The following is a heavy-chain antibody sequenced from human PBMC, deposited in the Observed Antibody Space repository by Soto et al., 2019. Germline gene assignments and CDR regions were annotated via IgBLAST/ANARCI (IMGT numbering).Heavy chain of an antibody. V-gene: IGHV3-30-3*01. Sequence: QVRLVESGGGVVQPGRSLRLSCATSGFTFSSYGLHWVRQAPGKGLEWVAMISYAGSKIYYADSVKGRFTISRDNSKNTLYLQMNSLSTGDTAVYYCARGTTPPRTDYLYYGMDVWGQGTTVTVSS. D-gene: IGHD4-17*01. CDR2: ISYAGSKI. CDR3: ARGTTPPRTDYLYYGMDV. J-gene: IGHJ6*02. CDR1: GFTFSSYG.